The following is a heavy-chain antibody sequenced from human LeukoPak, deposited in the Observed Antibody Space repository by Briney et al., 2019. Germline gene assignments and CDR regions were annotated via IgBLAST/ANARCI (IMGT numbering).Heavy chain of an antibody. CDR1: GGSFSGYY. Sequence: SETLSLTCAVYGGSFSGYYWSWIRQPPGKGLEWIGEINHSGSTNYNPSLKSRVTISVDTSKNQFSLKLSSVTAADTAVYYCARAGPGWKKGSTGCTGTYNWFDPWGQGTLVTVSS. CDR3: ARAGPGWKKGSTGCTGTYNWFDP. J-gene: IGHJ5*02. V-gene: IGHV4-34*01. D-gene: IGHD2-2*01. CDR2: INHSGST.